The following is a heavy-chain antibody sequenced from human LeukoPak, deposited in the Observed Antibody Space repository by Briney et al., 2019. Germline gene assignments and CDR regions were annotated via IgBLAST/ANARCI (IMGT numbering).Heavy chain of an antibody. D-gene: IGHD4-11*01. CDR1: GFTFSGSA. J-gene: IGHJ4*02. V-gene: IGHV3-74*01. Sequence: PGGSLRLSCAASGFTFSGSAMHWVRQAPGKGLVWVSRISTDASSTTYADSVKGRFTISRDNAKGTLYLQMSSLRAEDTAVYYCTGHHQAYSRTYWGQGTLVTVSS. CDR3: TGHHQAYSRTY. CDR2: ISTDASST.